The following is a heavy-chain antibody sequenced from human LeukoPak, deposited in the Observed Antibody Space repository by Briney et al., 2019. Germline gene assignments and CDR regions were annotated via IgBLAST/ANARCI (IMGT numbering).Heavy chain of an antibody. V-gene: IGHV4-34*01. Sequence: SETLTLTCAVYGGSFSGYYWSWLRQPPGKGLEWVGEINHSGSTNYNPSLKSRVTIPLDTSKNQFSLKLSSVTAPDTAVYYCARVWGVTTTDYWGQGTLVTVSS. J-gene: IGHJ4*02. CDR2: INHSGST. CDR3: ARVWGVTTTDY. D-gene: IGHD1-26*01. CDR1: GGSFSGYY.